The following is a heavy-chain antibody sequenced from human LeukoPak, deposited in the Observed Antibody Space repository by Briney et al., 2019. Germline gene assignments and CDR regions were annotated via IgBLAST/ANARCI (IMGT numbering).Heavy chain of an antibody. CDR1: GFTFSSYW. Sequence: PGGSLRLSCAASGFTFSSYWMSWLRQPPGKGLEYIGYIYYTGITNYNPSLKSRVTISIDASKNQISLKLTSVTAADTAVYYCARGFDSSSGWYPAFDIWGQGTMVTVSS. CDR2: IYYTGIT. J-gene: IGHJ3*02. CDR3: ARGFDSSSGWYPAFDI. V-gene: IGHV4-59*01. D-gene: IGHD6-19*01.